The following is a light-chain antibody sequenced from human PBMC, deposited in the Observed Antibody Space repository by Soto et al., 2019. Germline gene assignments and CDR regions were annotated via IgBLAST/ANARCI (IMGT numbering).Light chain of an antibody. CDR3: QQRFNWPWT. CDR2: GAS. CDR1: QSVSSSY. J-gene: IGKJ1*01. Sequence: EIVLTQSPGTLSLSPGERATLSCRASQSVSSSYLAWYQQKPGQAPRLLIYGASSRATGIPDRFSGSGSGTDFTLTISSLEPEDFAVYYCQQRFNWPWTFGQGTKVDIK. V-gene: IGKV3D-20*02.